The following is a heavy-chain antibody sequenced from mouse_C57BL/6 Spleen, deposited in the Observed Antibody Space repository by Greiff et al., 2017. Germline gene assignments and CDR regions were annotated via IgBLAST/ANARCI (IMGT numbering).Heavy chain of an antibody. Sequence: EVNLVESGGGLVKPGGSLKLSCAASGFTFSDYGMHWVRQAPEKGLEWVAYISSGSSTIYYADTVKGRFTISRDNAKNTLFLQMTSLRSEDTAMYYCARGSTAGFAYWGQGTLVTVSA. CDR2: ISSGSSTI. V-gene: IGHV5-17*01. CDR1: GFTFSDYG. J-gene: IGHJ3*01. CDR3: ARGSTAGFAY.